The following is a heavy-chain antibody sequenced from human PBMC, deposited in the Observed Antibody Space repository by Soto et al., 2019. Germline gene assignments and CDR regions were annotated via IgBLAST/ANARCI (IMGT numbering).Heavy chain of an antibody. V-gene: IGHV4-34*01. J-gene: IGHJ4*02. D-gene: IGHD5-12*01. CDR1: GGSFSGNY. CDR2: INHSGST. CDR3: ARTWLRAPH. Sequence: QVQLQQWGAGLLKPSETLSLSCEVYGGSFSGNYWSWIRQPPGKGLEWIGEINHSGSTNYNPSLKSRVTISVDTSKNQFSLKLSSVTAADTAVYYCARTWLRAPHWGQGTLVTVSS.